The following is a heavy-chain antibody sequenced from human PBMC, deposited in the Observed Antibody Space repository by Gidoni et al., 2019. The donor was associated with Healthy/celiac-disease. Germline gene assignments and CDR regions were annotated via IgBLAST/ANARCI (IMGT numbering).Heavy chain of an antibody. CDR3: ARARDPWETGYYR. Sequence: QVQLQQWGAGLLKPSETLSLTCAVYGGSFSGYYWSWIRQPPGKGLEWIGEINHSGSTNYNPSLKSRVTISVDTSKNQFSLKLSSVTAADTAVYYCARARDPWETGYYRWGQGTLVTVSS. J-gene: IGHJ4*02. CDR1: GGSFSGYY. D-gene: IGHD3-9*01. V-gene: IGHV4-34*01. CDR2: INHSGST.